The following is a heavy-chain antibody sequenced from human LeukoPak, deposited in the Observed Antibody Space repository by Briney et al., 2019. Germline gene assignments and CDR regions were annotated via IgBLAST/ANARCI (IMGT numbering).Heavy chain of an antibody. D-gene: IGHD1-26*01. Sequence: SETLSLTCAVYGGSFSGYYWSWIRQPPGKGLEWIGEINHSGSTNYNPSLKSRVTISVDTSKKQFSLKLSSVTAADTAVYYCARSLGISSIDYWGQGTLVTVSS. J-gene: IGHJ4*02. CDR2: INHSGST. CDR3: ARSLGISSIDY. V-gene: IGHV4-34*01. CDR1: GGSFSGYY.